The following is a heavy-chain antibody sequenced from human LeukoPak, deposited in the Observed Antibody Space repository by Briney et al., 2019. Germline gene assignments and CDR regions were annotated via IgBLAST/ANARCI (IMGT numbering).Heavy chain of an antibody. D-gene: IGHD2-8*01. CDR2: IYTSGST. J-gene: IGHJ4*02. V-gene: IGHV4-4*07. Sequence: KPSETLSLTCTVSGGSISSYYWSWIRQPAGKGLEWIGRIYTSGSTNYNPSLKSRVTISVDTSKNQFSLKLSSVTAADTAVYYCVCTKGKFKSFDYWGQGTLVTVSS. CDR1: GGSISSYY. CDR3: VCTKGKFKSFDY.